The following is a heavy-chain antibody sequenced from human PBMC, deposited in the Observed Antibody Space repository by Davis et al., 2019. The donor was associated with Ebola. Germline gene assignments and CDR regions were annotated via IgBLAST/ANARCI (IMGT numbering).Heavy chain of an antibody. Sequence: SETLSLTCTVSGGSISGYYWSWIRQPPGKGLEWIGEINHSGSTNYNPSLKSRVTISVDTSKNQFSLKLSSVTAADTAVYYCARDMGGLLWFGEWIYGMDVWGQGTTVTVSS. CDR2: INHSGST. CDR1: GGSISGYY. V-gene: IGHV4-34*01. J-gene: IGHJ6*02. D-gene: IGHD3-10*01. CDR3: ARDMGGLLWFGEWIYGMDV.